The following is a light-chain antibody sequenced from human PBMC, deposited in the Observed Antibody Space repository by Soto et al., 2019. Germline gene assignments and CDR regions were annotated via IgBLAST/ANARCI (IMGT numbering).Light chain of an antibody. CDR3: QQYDNWPPKT. J-gene: IGKJ4*01. CDR1: QSVRNN. V-gene: IGKV3-15*01. Sequence: EVVMTQSPATLSVSPGERATLSCKDSQSVRNNLVWYLQKPGQAPRPIIYDATTRATGIPVRFSGSGSGTEFTLTISSLQSEDVGVYYCQQYDNWPPKTFGGGTKVEVK. CDR2: DAT.